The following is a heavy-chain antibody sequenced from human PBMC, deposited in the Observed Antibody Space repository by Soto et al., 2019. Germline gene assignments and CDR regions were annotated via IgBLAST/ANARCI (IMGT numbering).Heavy chain of an antibody. CDR1: GYIFTDYY. CDR3: ARGLAAIGRATDC. Sequence: QVQLVQSGAEVTEPGASVRVSCKASGYIFTDYYLHWVRQAPGQGLEWMGWISPNNGATLYARKFQGRVTMTRDTSISTAYRDVDTLTSDDTAVYYCARGLAAIGRATDCWGQGTLVTVSA. J-gene: IGHJ4*02. D-gene: IGHD2-15*01. V-gene: IGHV1-2*02. CDR2: ISPNNGAT.